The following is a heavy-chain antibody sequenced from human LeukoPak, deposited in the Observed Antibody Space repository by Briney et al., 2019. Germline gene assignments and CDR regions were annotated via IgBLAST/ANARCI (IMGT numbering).Heavy chain of an antibody. Sequence: PGGSLRLSCAASEFTFSSYAMQWVRQAPGKGLEWVSSISSSSSYIHSADSVKGRFTISRDNAKNSLYLQMNSLRAEDTAVYYCARDLYDSGAYSSPIDYWGQGTLVTVSS. D-gene: IGHD3-22*01. CDR2: ISSSSSYI. CDR1: EFTFSSYA. J-gene: IGHJ4*02. CDR3: ARDLYDSGAYSSPIDY. V-gene: IGHV3-21*01.